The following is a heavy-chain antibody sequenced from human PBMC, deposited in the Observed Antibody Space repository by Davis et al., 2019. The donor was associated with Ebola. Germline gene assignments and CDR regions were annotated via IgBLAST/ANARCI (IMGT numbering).Heavy chain of an antibody. V-gene: IGHV4-59*01. CDR3: ARIGYDFWSGYYNWFDP. CDR1: GGSISSYY. D-gene: IGHD3-3*01. CDR2: IYYSGST. Sequence: SETLSLTCTVSGGSISSYYWSWIRQPPGKGLEWIGYIYYSGSTNYNPSLKSRVTISVDTSKNQFSLKLSSVTAADTAAYYCARIGYDFWSGYYNWFDPWGQGTLVTVSS. J-gene: IGHJ5*02.